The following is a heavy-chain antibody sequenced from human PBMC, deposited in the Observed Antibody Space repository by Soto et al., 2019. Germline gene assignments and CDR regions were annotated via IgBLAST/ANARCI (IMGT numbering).Heavy chain of an antibody. D-gene: IGHD4-17*01. V-gene: IGHV3-7*01. Sequence: GGSQRLSWAASGGTFSNYGVSWVRQAPGKGLEWVANINQDGSEKYYVDSVKGRFTIARDNAKNSLFLQMNSLRDEDTAVYYCASAVTTTFYHYYYMDVWGKGTTVTVPS. J-gene: IGHJ6*03. CDR3: ASAVTTTFYHYYYMDV. CDR2: INQDGSEK. CDR1: GGTFSNYG.